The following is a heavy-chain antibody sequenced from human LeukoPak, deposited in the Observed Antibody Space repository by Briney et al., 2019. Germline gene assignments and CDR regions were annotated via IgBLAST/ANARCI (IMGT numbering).Heavy chain of an antibody. V-gene: IGHV4-38-2*02. CDR1: GYSISSGYC. CDR3: GRGGATGAYYDY. J-gene: IGHJ4*02. D-gene: IGHD3-16*01. CDR2: IYPTGRA. Sequence: SETLSLTCTVSGYSISSGYCWAWLRQSPGKELEWIGSIYPTGRAYYSPSLNSRVAMSLFTSENRFSLKLTSATAADTAVYYCGRGGATGAYYDYWGQGTLVIVSS.